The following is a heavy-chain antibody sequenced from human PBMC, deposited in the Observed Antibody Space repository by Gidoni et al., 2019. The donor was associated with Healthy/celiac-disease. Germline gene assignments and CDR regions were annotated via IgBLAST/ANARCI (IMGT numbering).Heavy chain of an antibody. Sequence: EVQLVESGGGVVQPGGSLRLSCAASGFTFDDYAMHWVRQAPGKGLEWVSLISGDGGSTYYADSVKGRFTISRDNSKNSLYLQMNSLRTEDTALYYCAKETQSDSSGWDYYFDYWGQGTLVTVSS. V-gene: IGHV3-43*02. CDR1: GFTFDDYA. D-gene: IGHD6-19*01. J-gene: IGHJ4*02. CDR3: AKETQSDSSGWDYYFDY. CDR2: ISGDGGST.